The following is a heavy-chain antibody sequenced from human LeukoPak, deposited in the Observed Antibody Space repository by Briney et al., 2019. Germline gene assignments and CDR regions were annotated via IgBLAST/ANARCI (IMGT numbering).Heavy chain of an antibody. CDR2: INGRGDGT. V-gene: IGHV3-23*01. Sequence: PGGSLRLSCEVSGFTFINYAMTWVCQAPGKGLEWVSGINGRGDGTYYADSVKGRFTVSRDNSKNTVYLQIDSLRAEDTAVYYCAKDRPNGLDYWGQGTLVTVSS. CDR3: AKDRPNGLDY. CDR1: GFTFINYA. J-gene: IGHJ4*02.